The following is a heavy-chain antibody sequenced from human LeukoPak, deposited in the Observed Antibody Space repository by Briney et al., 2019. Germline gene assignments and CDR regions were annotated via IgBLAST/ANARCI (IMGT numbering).Heavy chain of an antibody. CDR3: ARGVWSGPVYYFDY. CDR2: IYYSGST. V-gene: IGHV4-59*01. Sequence: PSETLSLTCTVSGGSISSYYWSWIRQPPGKGLEWIGYIYYSGSTNYNPPLKSRVTISVDTSKNQFSLKLSSVTAADTAVYYCARGVWSGPVYYFDYWGQGTLVTVSS. CDR1: GGSISSYY. D-gene: IGHD3-3*01. J-gene: IGHJ4*02.